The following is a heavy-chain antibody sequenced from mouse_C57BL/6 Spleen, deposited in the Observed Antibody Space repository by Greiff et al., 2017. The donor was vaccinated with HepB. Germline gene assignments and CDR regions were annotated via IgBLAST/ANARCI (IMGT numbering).Heavy chain of an antibody. V-gene: IGHV1-15*01. CDR2: IDPETGGT. CDR3: GGLGGGY. D-gene: IGHD4-1*01. Sequence: VKLVESGAELVRPGASVTLSCKASGYTFTDYEMHWVKQTPVHGLEWIGAIDPETGGTAYNQKFKGKAILTADKSSSTAYMELRSLTSEDSAVYYCGGLGGGYWGQGTTLTVSS. J-gene: IGHJ2*01. CDR1: GYTFTDYE.